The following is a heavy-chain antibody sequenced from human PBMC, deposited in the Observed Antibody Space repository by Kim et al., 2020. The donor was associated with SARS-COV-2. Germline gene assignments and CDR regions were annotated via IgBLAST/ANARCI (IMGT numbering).Heavy chain of an antibody. J-gene: IGHJ4*02. CDR3: ASGLNFDY. CDR1: GFTFSSYS. CDR2: ISSSSSTI. V-gene: IGHV3-48*04. Sequence: GGSLRLSCAASGFTFSSYSKNWVRQAPGKGLEWVSYISSSSSTIYYADSVKGRFTISRDNAKNSLYLQMNSLRAEDTAVYYCASGLNFDYWGQGTLVTVSS.